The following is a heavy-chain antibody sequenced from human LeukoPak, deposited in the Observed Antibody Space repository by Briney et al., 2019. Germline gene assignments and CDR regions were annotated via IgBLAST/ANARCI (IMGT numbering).Heavy chain of an antibody. Sequence: ASVKVSCKASGYTFTSYGISWVRQAPGQGLEWMGRINPNSGGTNYAQKFQGRVTMTRDTSISTAYMELSRLRSDDTAAYYCARDPDDILTGYYLDGYYYYMDVWGKGTTVTVSS. D-gene: IGHD3-9*01. V-gene: IGHV1-2*06. CDR3: ARDPDDILTGYYLDGYYYYMDV. J-gene: IGHJ6*03. CDR1: GYTFTSYG. CDR2: INPNSGGT.